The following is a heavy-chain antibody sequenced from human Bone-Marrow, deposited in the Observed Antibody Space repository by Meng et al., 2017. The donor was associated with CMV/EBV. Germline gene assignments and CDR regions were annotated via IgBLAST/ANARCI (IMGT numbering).Heavy chain of an antibody. J-gene: IGHJ6*02. CDR3: ARDFSIVVVPAAIPSYGMDV. CDR1: GFTFSGYY. V-gene: IGHV3-11*01. Sequence: GESLKISCAASGFTFSGYYMSWIRQAPGKGLEWVSYISSSGSTIYYADSVKGRFTISRDNAKNSLYLQMNSLRAEDTAVYYCARDFSIVVVPAAIPSYGMDVWGQGTTVTVSS. D-gene: IGHD2-2*02. CDR2: ISSSGSTI.